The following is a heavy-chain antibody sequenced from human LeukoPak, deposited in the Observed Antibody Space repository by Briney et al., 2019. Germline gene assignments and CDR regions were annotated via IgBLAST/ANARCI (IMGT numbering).Heavy chain of an antibody. CDR2: IYYSGST. D-gene: IGHD6-13*01. Sequence: SETLSLTCTVSGGSISSYYWSWIRQPPGKGLEWIGYIYYSGSTNYNPSLKSRVTISVDTSKNQFSLKLSSVTAADTAVYYCARASGYSSSWYPDYWGQGTLVTVSP. V-gene: IGHV4-59*01. CDR3: ARASGYSSSWYPDY. J-gene: IGHJ4*02. CDR1: GGSISSYY.